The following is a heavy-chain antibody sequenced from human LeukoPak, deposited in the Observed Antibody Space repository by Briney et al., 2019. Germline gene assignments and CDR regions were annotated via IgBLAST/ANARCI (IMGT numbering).Heavy chain of an antibody. CDR3: ARGIIVVVPAASLANWFDP. Sequence: GGSLRLSCAASGFTFSSYAMHWVRQAPGKGLEWVAVISYDGSNKYYADSVKGRFTISRDNSKNTLYLQMNSLRAEDTAVYYCARGIIVVVPAASLANWFDPWGQGTLVTVSS. J-gene: IGHJ5*02. D-gene: IGHD2-2*01. CDR2: ISYDGSNK. CDR1: GFTFSSYA. V-gene: IGHV3-30*01.